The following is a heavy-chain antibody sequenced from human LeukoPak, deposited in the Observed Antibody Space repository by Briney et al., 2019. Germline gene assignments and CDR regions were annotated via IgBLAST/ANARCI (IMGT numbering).Heavy chain of an antibody. V-gene: IGHV3-48*03. Sequence: GGSLRLSCAASGFTFSSYEMNWVRQAPGKGVEWVAYISGSGHDINYSESAKGRFTISRDNAKNSLYLQMSSLRVEDTAVYYCTRDPRHLDSWGQGTLVTVSS. CDR3: TRDPRHLDS. CDR1: GFTFSSYE. D-gene: IGHD6-6*01. J-gene: IGHJ4*02. CDR2: ISGSGHDI.